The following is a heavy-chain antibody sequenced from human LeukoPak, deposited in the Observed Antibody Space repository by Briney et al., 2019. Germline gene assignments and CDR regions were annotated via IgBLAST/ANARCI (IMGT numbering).Heavy chain of an antibody. Sequence: QAGGSLRLSCAASGFTFDSYSMNWVRQAPGKGLEWVANIKQDGSEKYYVDSVKGRFTISRDNAKNSVYLQMNSLRAEDTAVYYCARRHHFGFLDSWGQGTLVTVSS. D-gene: IGHD3-10*01. V-gene: IGHV3-7*04. J-gene: IGHJ4*02. CDR2: IKQDGSEK. CDR3: ARRHHFGFLDS. CDR1: GFTFDSYS.